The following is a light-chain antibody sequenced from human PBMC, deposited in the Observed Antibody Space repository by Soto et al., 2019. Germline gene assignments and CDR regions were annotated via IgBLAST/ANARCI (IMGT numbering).Light chain of an antibody. CDR3: CSYAGSYTHVV. J-gene: IGLJ2*01. V-gene: IGLV2-11*01. CDR1: SSDVGTYNY. CDR2: DVS. Sequence: QSALTQPRSVSGSPGQSVTISCTGTSSDVGTYNYVSWYQQYPGKAPKLMIYDVSERPSGVPDRFSGSKSGNTASLTISGLQAEDEADYYCCSYAGSYTHVVCGGGTQLTVL.